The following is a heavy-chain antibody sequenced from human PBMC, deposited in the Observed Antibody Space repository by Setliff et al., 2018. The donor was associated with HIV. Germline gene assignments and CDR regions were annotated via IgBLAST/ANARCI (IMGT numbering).Heavy chain of an antibody. Sequence: GESLKISCAVSGFMFSNYAMNWVRQGPGRELEWVSYISSSSSTIYYADSVKGRFTISRDNAKNSLYLQMNSLRAEDTAVYYCARGHCSGGSCLGLISYWGQGTLVTVSS. D-gene: IGHD2-15*01. V-gene: IGHV3-48*04. CDR1: GFMFSNYA. J-gene: IGHJ4*02. CDR2: ISSSSSTI. CDR3: ARGHCSGGSCLGLISY.